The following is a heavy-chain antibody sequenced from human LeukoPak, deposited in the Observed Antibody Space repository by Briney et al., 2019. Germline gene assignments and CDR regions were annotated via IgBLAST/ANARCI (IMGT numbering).Heavy chain of an antibody. CDR1: VVTFSNYA. D-gene: IGHD3-22*01. CDR3: VTDLYEGSESAFDH. J-gene: IGHJ3*01. V-gene: IGHV3-30-3*01. CDR2: ISYDGSNK. Sequence: GGSLRLSCPPSVVTFSNYAMHWVRQAPGKGLEWVAVISYDGSNKYYADSVKGRFTISRDNSKNTLYLQMNSLRAEDTAVYYCVTDLYEGSESAFDHWGQGTMVTVSS.